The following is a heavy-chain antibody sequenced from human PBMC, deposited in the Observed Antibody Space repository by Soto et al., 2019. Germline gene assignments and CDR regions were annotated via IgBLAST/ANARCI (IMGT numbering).Heavy chain of an antibody. J-gene: IGHJ3*01. Sequence: EVRLLESGGGLGQPGGSLRLSCAASGFSFRDYAMSWVRQALGKGLEWVSTISGSLDSAFYADSVKGRFTISRDTSNNTLYLQMNSLRAEDTAVYFCAKDSGLPVFGGLIHALDFWGQGTLVTVSS. D-gene: IGHD3-3*01. V-gene: IGHV3-23*01. CDR2: ISGSLDSA. CDR1: GFSFRDYA. CDR3: AKDSGLPVFGGLIHALDF.